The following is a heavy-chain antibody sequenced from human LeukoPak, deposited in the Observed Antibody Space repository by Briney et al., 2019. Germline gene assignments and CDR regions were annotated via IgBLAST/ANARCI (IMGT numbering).Heavy chain of an antibody. J-gene: IGHJ6*03. Sequence: GGSLILSCAASGFTFSSYGMHWVRQAPGKGPEWVAFIRYDGSNKYYADSVKGRFTISRDNSKNTLYLQMNSLRAEDTAVYYCAKGSGWYYYYMDVWGKGTTVTVSS. CDR2: IRYDGSNK. D-gene: IGHD6-19*01. CDR3: AKGSGWYYYYMDV. V-gene: IGHV3-30*02. CDR1: GFTFSSYG.